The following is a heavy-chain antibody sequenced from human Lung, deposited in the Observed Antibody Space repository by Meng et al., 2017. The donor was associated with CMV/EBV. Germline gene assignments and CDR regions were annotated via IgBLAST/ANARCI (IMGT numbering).Heavy chain of an antibody. J-gene: IGHJ4*02. V-gene: IGHV3-30*02. D-gene: IGHD3-16*01. CDR3: AKDVLLFGGANAYFDY. Sequence: GESLKISCAASGFTFDNYGMHWVRQTPGKGLEWVAFIRHDGTNKYYGDFVKGRFTISRDNSKNTVYLQMNSLRPEETAIYYCAKDVLLFGGANAYFDYWGQGXLVTVSS. CDR2: IRHDGTNK. CDR1: GFTFDNYG.